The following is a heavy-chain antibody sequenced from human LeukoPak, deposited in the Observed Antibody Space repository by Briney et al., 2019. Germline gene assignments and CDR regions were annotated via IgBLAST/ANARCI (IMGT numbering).Heavy chain of an antibody. CDR2: VNHSGST. Sequence: SETLSLTCAVYGGSFSGCYWSWIRQPPGEGLGWMGEVNHSGSTNNNPYLKIRGRISVDTSKYQFSLSLSSVRPADTAVYYCARRAYSHWFDPWGKGTLLTVSS. D-gene: IGHD2-15*01. CDR1: GGSFSGCY. CDR3: ARRAYSHWFDP. V-gene: IGHV4-34*04. J-gene: IGHJ5*02.